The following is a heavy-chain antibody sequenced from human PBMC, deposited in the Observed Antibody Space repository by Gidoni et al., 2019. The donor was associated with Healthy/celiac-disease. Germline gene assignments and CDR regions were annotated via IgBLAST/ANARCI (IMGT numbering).Heavy chain of an antibody. V-gene: IGHV2-70*01. Sequence: QVTLRESGPALVKPTQTLTLTCTFSGFSLSTSGMCVSWIRQPPGKALVWLALIDWDYDKYYSTSLKTRLTISKDTSKNQVVLTMTDMDPVDTATYYCARGGARVNWYFDLWGRGTLVTVSS. CDR2: IDWDYDK. D-gene: IGHD3-10*01. CDR3: ARGGARVNWYFDL. J-gene: IGHJ2*01. CDR1: GFSLSTSGMC.